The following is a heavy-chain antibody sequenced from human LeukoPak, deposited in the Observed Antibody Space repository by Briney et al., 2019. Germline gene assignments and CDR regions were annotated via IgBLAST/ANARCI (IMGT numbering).Heavy chain of an antibody. CDR1: GGSISSSDYY. CDR2: IYYSGST. CDR3: ARALGYCSGGSCTRGYNWFDP. Sequence: SETLSLTCIVSGGSISSSDYYWGWIRQPPGTGLEWIGSIYYSGSTYYNPSLKSRVTISVDTSKNQFSLKLTFVTTADTAVYYCARALGYCSGGSCTRGYNWFDPWGQGTLVTVSS. D-gene: IGHD2-15*01. V-gene: IGHV4-39*01. J-gene: IGHJ5*02.